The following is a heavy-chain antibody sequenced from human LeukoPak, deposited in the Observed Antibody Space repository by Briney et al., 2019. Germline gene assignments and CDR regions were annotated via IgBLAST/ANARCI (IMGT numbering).Heavy chain of an antibody. CDR3: ARSPYYYDSSGYPHPFDY. Sequence: SATLSLTCTVSGGSISSGGYYWSWIRQHPGKGLEWIGYIYYSGSTYYNPSLKSRVTISVDTSKNQFSLKLSSVTAADTAVYYCARSPYYYDSSGYPHPFDYWGQGTLVTVSS. J-gene: IGHJ4*02. CDR1: GGSISSGGYY. D-gene: IGHD3-22*01. V-gene: IGHV4-31*03. CDR2: IYYSGST.